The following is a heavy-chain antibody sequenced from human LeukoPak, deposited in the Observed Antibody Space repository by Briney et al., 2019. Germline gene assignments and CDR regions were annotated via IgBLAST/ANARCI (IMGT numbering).Heavy chain of an antibody. CDR2: ISAYNGNT. CDR3: ARDLTGYYDGTEGRFDY. CDR1: GYTFTSYG. Sequence: ASVKVSCKASGYTFTSYGISWVRQAPGQGLEWMGWISAYNGNTNYAQKLQGRVTMTTDTSTSTAYMELRSLRSDDTAVYYCARDLTGYYDGTEGRFDYWGQGTLVTVSS. V-gene: IGHV1-18*01. D-gene: IGHD3-10*01. J-gene: IGHJ4*02.